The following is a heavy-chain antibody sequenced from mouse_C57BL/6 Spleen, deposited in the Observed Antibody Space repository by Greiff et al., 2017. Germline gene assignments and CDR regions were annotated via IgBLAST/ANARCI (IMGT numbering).Heavy chain of an antibody. CDR1: GFSLTSYG. V-gene: IGHV2-2*01. J-gene: IGHJ1*03. Sequence: VQLQQSGPGLVQPSQSLSITCTVSGFSLTSYGVHWVRQSPGKGLEWLGVIWSGGSTDYNAAFISRLSISKDNSKSQVFFKMNSLQADDTAIYYCARNYEYFDVWGTGTTVTVSS. D-gene: IGHD1-1*01. CDR2: IWSGGST. CDR3: ARNYEYFDV.